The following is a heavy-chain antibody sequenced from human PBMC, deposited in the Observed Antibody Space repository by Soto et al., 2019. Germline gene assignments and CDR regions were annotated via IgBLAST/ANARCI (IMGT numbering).Heavy chain of an antibody. CDR3: ASSWNYGLDFDY. CDR1: GGSISSYY. CDR2: ISYSGST. V-gene: IGHV4-59*01. D-gene: IGHD1-7*01. Sequence: PSETLSLTCTVSGGSISSYYWSWIRQAPGKGLEWIGYISYSGSTNYNPSLKSRVTISLDTSKNQFSLRLSSVTAAGTAVYYCASSWNYGLDFDYWGQGTLVTVSS. J-gene: IGHJ4*02.